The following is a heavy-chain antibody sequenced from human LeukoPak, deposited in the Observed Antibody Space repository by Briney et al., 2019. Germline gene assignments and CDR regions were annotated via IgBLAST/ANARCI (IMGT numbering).Heavy chain of an antibody. V-gene: IGHV5-51*01. CDR2: IYPGDSDT. Sequence: GESLKISCEGSRYSVTSYWIGCGRQMPGKGLEWMGIIYPGDSDTRYSPSFHGQVTISADKSISTAYVQWSSLEASDTAMCYCTRHVVVYCESRDNNPSYYYIMDVWGQGTTVTVSS. CDR3: TRHVVVYCESRDNNPSYYYIMDV. J-gene: IGHJ6*02. CDR1: RYSVTSYW. D-gene: IGHD3-22*01.